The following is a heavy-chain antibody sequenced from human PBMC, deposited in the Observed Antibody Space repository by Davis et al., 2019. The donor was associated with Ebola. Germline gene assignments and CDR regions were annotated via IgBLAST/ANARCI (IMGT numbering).Heavy chain of an antibody. CDR1: GFTFSSYS. CDR2: ISSSSSTI. V-gene: IGHV3-48*02. Sequence: PGGSLRLSCAGSGFTFSSYSMNWVRQAPGKGLEWVSYISSSSSTIYHADSVKGRFTISRDNAKNSLYLQMNSLRDEDTAVYYCARDRKQGRTLKGYYFDYWGQGTLVTVSS. J-gene: IGHJ4*02. D-gene: IGHD1/OR15-1a*01. CDR3: ARDRKQGRTLKGYYFDY.